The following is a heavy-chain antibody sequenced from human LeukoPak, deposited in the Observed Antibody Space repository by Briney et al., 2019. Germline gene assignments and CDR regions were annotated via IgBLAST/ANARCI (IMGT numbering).Heavy chain of an antibody. CDR1: GYISTSYG. D-gene: IGHD2-2*01. Sequence: ASVKVSCKASGYISTSYGISWVRQAPGQGLEWMGWISAYNGNTNYAQKLQGRVTMTTDTSTSTAYMELRSLRSDDTAVYYCARWYQLRYYYYYYGMDVWGQGTTVTVSS. V-gene: IGHV1-18*01. CDR3: ARWYQLRYYYYYYGMDV. CDR2: ISAYNGNT. J-gene: IGHJ6*02.